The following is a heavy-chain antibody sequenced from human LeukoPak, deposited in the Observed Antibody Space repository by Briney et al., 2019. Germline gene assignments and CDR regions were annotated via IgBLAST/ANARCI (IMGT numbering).Heavy chain of an antibody. CDR2: IYYSGST. J-gene: IGHJ4*02. CDR1: GGSISSSSYY. D-gene: IGHD6-19*01. Sequence: SETLSLTCTVSGGSISSSSYYWGWIRQPPGKGLEWIGSIYYSGSTYYNPSLKSRVTISVDTSKNQFSLKLSSVTAADTAVYYCARTRYSSGWIPHLTYYFDYWGQGTLVTVSS. V-gene: IGHV4-39*01. CDR3: ARTRYSSGWIPHLTYYFDY.